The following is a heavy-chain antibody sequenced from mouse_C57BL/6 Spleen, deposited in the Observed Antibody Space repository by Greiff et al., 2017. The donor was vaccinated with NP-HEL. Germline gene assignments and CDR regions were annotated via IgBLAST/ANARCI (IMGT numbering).Heavy chain of an antibody. V-gene: IGHV1-5*01. CDR2: IYPGNSDT. J-gene: IGHJ3*01. CDR1: GYTFTSYW. CDR3: TRDSFAY. Sequence: VQLQQSGTVLARPGASVKMSCKTSGYTFTSYWMHWVKQRPGQGLEWIGAIYPGNSDTSYNQKFKGNAKLTAVTSASTAYMELSSLTNEDSAVYYCTRDSFAYWGQGTLVTVSA.